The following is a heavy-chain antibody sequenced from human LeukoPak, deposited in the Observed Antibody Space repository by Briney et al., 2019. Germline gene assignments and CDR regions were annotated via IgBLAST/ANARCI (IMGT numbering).Heavy chain of an antibody. CDR3: ARSDNYYYYYGMDV. CDR2: INPNSGGT. Sequence: ASVPVSCLASGYTFTDYYMHWVRQAPGQGLEWIGWINPNSGGTNHAQKFQGRVTMTRDASISTAYMELSRLRSDDTAVYYCARSDNYYYYYGMDVWGQGTTVTVSS. V-gene: IGHV1-2*02. CDR1: GYTFTDYY. J-gene: IGHJ6*02.